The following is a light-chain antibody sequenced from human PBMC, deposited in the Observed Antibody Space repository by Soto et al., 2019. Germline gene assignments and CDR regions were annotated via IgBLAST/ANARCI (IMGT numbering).Light chain of an antibody. CDR2: KAS. J-gene: IGKJ1*01. Sequence: DIQMTQSPSALSASMGDRVTITCRASQSIDSWLAWYQQKPGKAPKLLIYKASSLQTGVPSRFSGSGSGTEFALTISSLQPDDFATYYCQHYNTYSRTFGQGTKVEVK. CDR3: QHYNTYSRT. V-gene: IGKV1-5*03. CDR1: QSIDSW.